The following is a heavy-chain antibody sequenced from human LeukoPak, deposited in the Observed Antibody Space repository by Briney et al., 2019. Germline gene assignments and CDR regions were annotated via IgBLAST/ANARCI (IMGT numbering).Heavy chain of an antibody. V-gene: IGHV3-7*03. CDR1: GFTFSSYW. Sequence: PGGSLRLSCAASGFTFSSYWMSWVRQAPGKGLEWVANIKEDGSEKYYVDSVKGRFTISRDNAKNSLYLQMNSLRAEDTAVYYCARITSGSYYGDAFHIWGQGTMVAVSS. CDR3: ARITSGSYYGDAFHI. CDR2: IKEDGSEK. J-gene: IGHJ3*02. D-gene: IGHD1-26*01.